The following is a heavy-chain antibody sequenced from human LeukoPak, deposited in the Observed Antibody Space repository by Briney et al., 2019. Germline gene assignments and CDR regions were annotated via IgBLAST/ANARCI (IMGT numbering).Heavy chain of an antibody. CDR3: ATDSFGSGSYYKSYYYYGMDV. J-gene: IGHJ6*02. V-gene: IGHV1-24*01. CDR1: GYTLTELS. CDR2: FDPEDGET. D-gene: IGHD3-10*01. Sequence: EASVKVSCKDSGYTLTELSMHWVRQAPGKGLEWMGGFDPEDGETIYAQKFQGRVTMTEDTSTDTAYMELSSLRSEDTAVYYCATDSFGSGSYYKSYYYYGMDVWGQGTTVTVSS.